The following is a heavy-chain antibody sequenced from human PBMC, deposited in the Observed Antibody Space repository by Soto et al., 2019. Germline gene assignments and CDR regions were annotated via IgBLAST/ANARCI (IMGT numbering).Heavy chain of an antibody. J-gene: IGHJ4*02. Sequence: QVQLVESGGGLVKPGGSLRLSCAASGFTFSDYYMSWIRQAPGKGLEWVSYISSSGRTIYYADSVKGRFTISRDNAKTSLCLQLDGTRAEDTAVCGCASRGSSSGGWVCWGQGTLVTVSS. V-gene: IGHV3-11*01. CDR1: GFTFSDYY. CDR2: ISSSGRTI. CDR3: ASRGSSSGGWVC. D-gene: IGHD6-6*01.